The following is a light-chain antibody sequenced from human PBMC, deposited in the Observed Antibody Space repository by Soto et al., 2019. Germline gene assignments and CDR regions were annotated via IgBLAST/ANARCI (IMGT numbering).Light chain of an antibody. CDR2: GAS. J-gene: IGKJ4*01. CDR3: QQYNNWPLT. CDR1: QSVSSN. V-gene: IGKV3-15*01. Sequence: EIVMTQSPATLSLSPGERSTFASWTSQSVSSNFAWYQQKPGQAPRLLIYGASTRATGFPARFSGSGSGTEFTLTISSLQSEDFAVYSCQQYNNWPLTFGGGTKVDIK.